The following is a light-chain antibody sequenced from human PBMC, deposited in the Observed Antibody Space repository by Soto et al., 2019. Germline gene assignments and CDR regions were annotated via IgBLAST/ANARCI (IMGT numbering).Light chain of an antibody. CDR3: QQYESYSPHT. Sequence: DIQMTQSPSILSASVGAIVTITCRASQSIRSCLAWYPQKPGKAPKLRIYGAYSLESGVPSRFSVRRSWTEFTLTIAGLQPEAGVTYYGQQYESYSPHTVGGGTMVEIK. CDR1: QSIRSC. J-gene: IGKJ4*01. CDR2: GAY. V-gene: IGKV1-5*01.